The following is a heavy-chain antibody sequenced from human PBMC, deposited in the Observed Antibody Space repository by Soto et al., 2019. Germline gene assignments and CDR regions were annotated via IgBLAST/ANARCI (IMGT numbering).Heavy chain of an antibody. CDR3: ATNGWYCVEH. D-gene: IGHD6-19*01. CDR2: IHHSRGT. J-gene: IGHJ4*02. Sequence: QVQLQESGPGLVKPSETLSLTCAVSGGSISGDKWWSWVRQPPGKGLEWIGEIHHSRGTNYNPSLKSRVTISVDKCKNQFSLNLNSVTAADTGVYYCATNGWYCVEHWGQGILVTVSS. CDR1: GGSISGDKW. V-gene: IGHV4-4*02.